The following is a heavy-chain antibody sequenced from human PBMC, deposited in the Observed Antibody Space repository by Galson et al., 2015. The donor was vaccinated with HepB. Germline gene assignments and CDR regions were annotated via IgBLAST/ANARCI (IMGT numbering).Heavy chain of an antibody. D-gene: IGHD3-22*01. CDR2: IYYSGKT. CDR1: GDSISSGDYY. V-gene: IGHV4-31*03. J-gene: IGHJ5*02. Sequence: TLSLTCTVSGDSISSGDYYWSWIRQHPGKGLEWIGYIYYSGKTYCSPSLKSRVTMSIDTSENQFSPKLRSVTAADTAVYYCARSHYYDSSGHRINPMGFDPWGQGTLVTVSS. CDR3: ARSHYYDSSGHRINPMGFDP.